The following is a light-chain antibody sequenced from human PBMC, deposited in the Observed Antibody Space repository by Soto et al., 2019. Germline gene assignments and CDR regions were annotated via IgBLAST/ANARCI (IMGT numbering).Light chain of an antibody. Sequence: QSALTQPASVSGSPGQSISISCTGTSSDVGGFEYVSWYQQHAGKAPKLMIYDVSSRPSGVSNRSSGSKSGNTASLTISGLQAEDEADYYCISYTSINLYVLGTGTKLTVL. CDR1: SSDVGGFEY. V-gene: IGLV2-14*01. J-gene: IGLJ1*01. CDR2: DVS. CDR3: ISYTSINLYV.